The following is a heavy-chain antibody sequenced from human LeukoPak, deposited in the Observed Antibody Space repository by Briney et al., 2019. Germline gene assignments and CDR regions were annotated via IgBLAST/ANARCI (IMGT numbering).Heavy chain of an antibody. CDR2: IITIFGTA. Sequence: GSSVKVSCKASGGTFSSYAISWVRQAPGQGLEWMGGIITIFGTANYAQKFQGRVTITADESTSTAYMELSSLRSEDTAVYYCARGDTWEYCSSTSCYLYAFDIWGQGTMVTVSS. J-gene: IGHJ3*02. V-gene: IGHV1-69*01. D-gene: IGHD2-2*01. CDR1: GGTFSSYA. CDR3: ARGDTWEYCSSTSCYLYAFDI.